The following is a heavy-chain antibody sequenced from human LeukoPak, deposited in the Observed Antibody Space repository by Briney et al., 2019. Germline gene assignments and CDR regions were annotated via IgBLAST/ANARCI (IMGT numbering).Heavy chain of an antibody. V-gene: IGHV3-53*01. D-gene: IGHD6-13*01. CDR2: IYSGGST. CDR1: GFTVSSNY. J-gene: IGHJ4*02. CDR3: ARDSIAAAGPYFDY. Sequence: PGGSLRLSCAASGFTVSSNYMSWVRQAPGKGLEWASVIYSGGSTYYADSVKGRFTISRDNSKNTLYLQMNSLRAEDTAVYYCARDSIAAAGPYFDYWGQGTLVTVSS.